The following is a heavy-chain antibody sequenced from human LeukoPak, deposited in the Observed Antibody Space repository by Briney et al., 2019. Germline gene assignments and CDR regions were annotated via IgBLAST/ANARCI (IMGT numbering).Heavy chain of an antibody. V-gene: IGHV3-48*04. CDR3: ARDRGGSYSAIEY. CDR1: GFTFSSYS. J-gene: IGHJ4*02. Sequence: PGGSLRLSCAASGFTFSSYSMNWVRQAPGKGLEWVSFISSSSSTIYYEDSVKGRFTISRDNAKNSMYLQMNGLRAEDTAVYYCARDRGGSYSAIEYWGQGTLVTVSS. D-gene: IGHD1-26*01. CDR2: ISSSSSTI.